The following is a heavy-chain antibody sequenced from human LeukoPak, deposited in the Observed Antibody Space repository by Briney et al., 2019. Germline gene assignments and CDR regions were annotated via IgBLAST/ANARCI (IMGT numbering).Heavy chain of an antibody. V-gene: IGHV3-23*01. CDR2: ISDSAYST. CDR1: GFTFTSYA. CDR3: ARGISVMDY. J-gene: IGHJ4*02. Sequence: GGSLRLSCAASGFTFTSYAMSWVRQAPGKGLEWVSAISDSAYSTFYADSVKGRFIISRDNAKNSLYLQMNSLRAEDTAVYFCARGISVMDYWGQGTLVTVSS.